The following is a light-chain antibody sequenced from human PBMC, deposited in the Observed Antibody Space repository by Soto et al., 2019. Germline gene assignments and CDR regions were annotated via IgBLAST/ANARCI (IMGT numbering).Light chain of an antibody. Sequence: DIQMTQSPSSLSASVGDRVTITCRASQYISTYLAWYQQKPGKAPCLLIFASSLQSGVPPRFSGSGSRTDFTLTLSSLQPEDFATYSCQQSYNAPLTFGGGTTVAL. CDR3: QQSYNAPLT. CDR1: QYISTY. V-gene: IGKV1-39*01. J-gene: IGKJ4*01. CDR2: AS.